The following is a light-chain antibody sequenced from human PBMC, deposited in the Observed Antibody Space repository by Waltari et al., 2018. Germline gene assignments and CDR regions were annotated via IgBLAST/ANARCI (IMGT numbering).Light chain of an antibody. CDR2: AAI. J-gene: IGKJ2*03. CDR3: LHHNSYPYS. Sequence: DIQMTQSPSSLSASVGDTVTITCRASQGISSHLNWFQQKPGKAPKLLIYAAITLQSGVPSRFSGSGSGTEFTLTIRSLQPEDFATYYCLHHNSYPYSFSQGTKVEIK. CDR1: QGISSH. V-gene: IGKV1-17*01.